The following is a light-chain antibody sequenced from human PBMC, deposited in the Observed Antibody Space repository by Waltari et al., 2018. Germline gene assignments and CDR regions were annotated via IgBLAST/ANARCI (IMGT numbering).Light chain of an antibody. Sequence: QSVLTQPPSASGTPGQTVTISCSGTNSNIGRHSVFWYQQLPGTAPKLLTYRSNRRPWGVPDRFSSSKSGTSAYLAISGLRSEDEADYYCAAWDDSLSVSYVFGSGTKVTV. CDR2: RSN. V-gene: IGLV1-47*01. J-gene: IGLJ1*01. CDR3: AAWDDSLSVSYV. CDR1: NSNIGRHS.